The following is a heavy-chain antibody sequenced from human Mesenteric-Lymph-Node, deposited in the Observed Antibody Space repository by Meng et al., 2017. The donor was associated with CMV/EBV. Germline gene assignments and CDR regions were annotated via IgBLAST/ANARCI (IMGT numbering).Heavy chain of an antibody. V-gene: IGHV3-7*01. CDR3: ARGLVGATWDAFDI. CDR1: GFSFSSYW. CDR2: IRRDGGEK. J-gene: IGHJ3*02. Sequence: GGSLRLSCAASGFSFSSYWMTWVRQAPGKGLEWVANIRRDGGEKYYVDSVKGRFTISRDNAENSLFLQMNSLRAEDTAIYYCARGLVGATWDAFDIWGQGTMVTVSS. D-gene: IGHD1-26*01.